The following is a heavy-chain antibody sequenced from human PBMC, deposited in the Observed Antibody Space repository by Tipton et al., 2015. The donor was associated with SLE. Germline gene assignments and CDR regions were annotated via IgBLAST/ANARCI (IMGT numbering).Heavy chain of an antibody. V-gene: IGHV4-34*01. J-gene: IGHJ3*02. Sequence: TLSLTCAVYGGSFSGYYWSWIRQPPGKGLEWIGEINHSGSTNYNPSLKSRVTISVDTSKNQFSLKLSSVTAADTAVYYCARGENAFDIWGQGTMVTVSS. CDR3: ARGENAFDI. CDR2: INHSGST. CDR1: GGSFSGYY.